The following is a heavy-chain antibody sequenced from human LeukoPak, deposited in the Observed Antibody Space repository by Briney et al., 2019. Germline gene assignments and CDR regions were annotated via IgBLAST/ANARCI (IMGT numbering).Heavy chain of an antibody. CDR3: ARGLYYYGSGSPNDY. CDR1: GYTFTYYY. D-gene: IGHD3-10*01. CDR2: INPNSGGT. Sequence: ASVKVSFKASGYTFTYYYMHWVRQAPGQGLEWMGWINPNSGGTNYAQKFQGRVTMTRDTSISTAYMELSRLRSDDTAVYYCARGLYYYGSGSPNDYWGQGTLVTVSP. V-gene: IGHV1-2*02. J-gene: IGHJ4*02.